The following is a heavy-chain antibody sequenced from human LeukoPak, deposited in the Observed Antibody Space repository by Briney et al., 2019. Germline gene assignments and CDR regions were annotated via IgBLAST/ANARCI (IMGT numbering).Heavy chain of an antibody. D-gene: IGHD3-10*01. CDR3: ARDVPYYYGSGSYYKTLWYYGMGV. CDR2: IYYSGST. J-gene: IGHJ6*02. CDR1: GGSVSSGSYY. Sequence: PSETLSLTCTVSGGSVSSGSYYWSWIRQPPGKGLEWIGYIYYSGSTNYNPSLKSRVTISVDTSKNQFSLKLSSVTAADTAVYYCARDVPYYYGSGSYYKTLWYYGMGVWGQGTTVTVSS. V-gene: IGHV4-61*01.